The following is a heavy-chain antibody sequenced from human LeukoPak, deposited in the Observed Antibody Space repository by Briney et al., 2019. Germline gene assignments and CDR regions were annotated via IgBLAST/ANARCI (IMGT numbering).Heavy chain of an antibody. Sequence: SETLSLTCTVSGGSISSYFWSWIRQPPGKGLEWIGYVYYSGSTNYNPSLKGRVTISVDTSKKQFSLKLSSVTAADTAVYYCARDWGSSGGLGVGYWGQGTLVTVSS. V-gene: IGHV4-59*12. CDR2: VYYSGST. CDR3: ARDWGSSGGLGVGY. J-gene: IGHJ4*02. D-gene: IGHD6-19*01. CDR1: GGSISSYF.